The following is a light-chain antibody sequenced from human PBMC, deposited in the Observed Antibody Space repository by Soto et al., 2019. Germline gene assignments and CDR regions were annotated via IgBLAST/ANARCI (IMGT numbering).Light chain of an antibody. CDR2: EVT. Sequence: QSALTQPASVSGSPGQSIAISCTGTFSDVGGYDYVSWYQQHPDKAPKLMIYEVTKRPSGVSNRFSGSKSGNTASLTISGLQPEDEADYYCSSHTSGSTLIFGGGTKVTVL. CDR3: SSHTSGSTLI. CDR1: FSDVGGYDY. J-gene: IGLJ2*01. V-gene: IGLV2-14*01.